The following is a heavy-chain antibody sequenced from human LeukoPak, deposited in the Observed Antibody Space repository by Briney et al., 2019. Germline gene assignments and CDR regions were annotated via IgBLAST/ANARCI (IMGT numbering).Heavy chain of an antibody. D-gene: IGHD3-10*01. J-gene: IGHJ4*02. Sequence: GGSLRLSCAGSGFPFSSYWMHWVRHAPGKGLVWVSRINDDGSTTNHADSVKGRFTISRDNAKNTLYLQMNSLTAEDTAVYYCARDLVYGSWSLGYWGQGTLVTVSS. CDR1: GFPFSSYW. CDR2: INDDGSTT. V-gene: IGHV3-74*01. CDR3: ARDLVYGSWSLGY.